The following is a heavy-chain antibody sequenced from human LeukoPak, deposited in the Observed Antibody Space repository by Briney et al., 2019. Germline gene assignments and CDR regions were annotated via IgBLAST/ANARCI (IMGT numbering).Heavy chain of an antibody. CDR2: ISGSGGST. J-gene: IGHJ4*02. CDR1: GFTFSSNA. Sequence: GGSLRLSCAASGFTFSSNAMSWVRQAPGKGLEWVSAISGSGGSTYYPDSVKGRFTISRDNSKNTLYLQMNSLRAEDTAVYYCAKVIYGSWYFDYWGQGTLVTASS. V-gene: IGHV3-23*01. CDR3: AKVIYGSWYFDY. D-gene: IGHD3-10*01.